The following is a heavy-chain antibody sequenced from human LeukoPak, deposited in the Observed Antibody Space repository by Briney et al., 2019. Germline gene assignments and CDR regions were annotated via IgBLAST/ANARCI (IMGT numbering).Heavy chain of an antibody. D-gene: IGHD1-1*01. V-gene: IGHV3-23*01. CDR3: APRYNWNDDFLGG. CDR2: ISGSGGST. CDR1: GFTFSNYA. Sequence: PGGSLRLSCAASGFTFSNYAMSWVRQAPGKGLEWVSAISGSGGSTYHADSVKGRFTISRDNSKNTLYLQMNSLRAEDTAIYYCAPRYNWNDDFLGGWGQGTLVTVSS. J-gene: IGHJ4*02.